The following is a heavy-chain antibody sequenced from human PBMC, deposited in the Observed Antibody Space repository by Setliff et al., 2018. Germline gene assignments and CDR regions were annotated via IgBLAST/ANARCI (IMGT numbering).Heavy chain of an antibody. Sequence: PGGSLRLSCAAFGFTFSAYDMHWVRQTPGKGLEWVAVISFDGSKIYYVDSVKGRFTISRDNSKNTLYLQMNSLRSEDAAVYYCAKNYEGYNYGKYYFDYWGQGTLVTVSS. CDR3: AKNYEGYNYGKYYFDY. CDR2: ISFDGSKI. CDR1: GFTFSAYD. D-gene: IGHD5-18*01. V-gene: IGHV3-30*18. J-gene: IGHJ4*02.